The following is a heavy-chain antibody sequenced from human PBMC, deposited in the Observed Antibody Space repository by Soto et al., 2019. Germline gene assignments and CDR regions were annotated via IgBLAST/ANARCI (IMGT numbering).Heavy chain of an antibody. V-gene: IGHV4-34*01. Sequence: QVQLQQWGSGLLKPSETLSLTCAVYGGSLSGYYWSWIRQSPGKGLEWIGQINHSGSANYHPSLTSRVPIFHRTFGNEFSAELTSVTAADTSVYYSARATSHYASGRYEGGYYYFDYWGQGTMVTVSS. CDR2: INHSGSA. CDR1: GGSLSGYY. CDR3: ARATSHYASGRYEGGYYYFDY. D-gene: IGHD3-10*01. J-gene: IGHJ4*02.